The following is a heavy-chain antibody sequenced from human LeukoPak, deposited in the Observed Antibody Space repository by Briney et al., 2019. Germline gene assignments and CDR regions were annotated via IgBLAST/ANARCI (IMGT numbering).Heavy chain of an antibody. J-gene: IGHJ3*02. CDR2: IISNENSA. CDR3: VRWGIASAFDI. Sequence: GGSLRLSCAASGFTFSSNWMHWVRQAPGKGLVWVSRIISNENSATYADSVKGRFTISRDNAKNTLYLQMNNLRAEDTAVYYCVRWGIASAFDIWGQGTMVTVSS. V-gene: IGHV3-74*01. D-gene: IGHD6-13*01. CDR1: GFTFSSNW.